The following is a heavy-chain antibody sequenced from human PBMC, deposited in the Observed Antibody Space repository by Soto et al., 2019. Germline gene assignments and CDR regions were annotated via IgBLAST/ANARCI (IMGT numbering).Heavy chain of an antibody. V-gene: IGHV3-64*01. Sequence: GGSLRLSCAASGFTFSSYAMHWVRQAPGKGLEYVSAISSNGGSTYYANSVKGRFTISRDNSKNTLYLQMGSLRAGDMAVYYCARLQYSSSRGYYYYMDVWGKGTTVTVSS. CDR1: GFTFSSYA. CDR3: ARLQYSSSRGYYYYMDV. J-gene: IGHJ6*03. D-gene: IGHD6-6*01. CDR2: ISSNGGST.